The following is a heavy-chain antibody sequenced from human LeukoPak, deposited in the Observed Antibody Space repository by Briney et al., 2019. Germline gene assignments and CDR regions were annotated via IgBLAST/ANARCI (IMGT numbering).Heavy chain of an antibody. D-gene: IGHD1-26*01. CDR3: ARPIDSRSGRYLDL. CDR1: GFSVSGDY. Sequence: GGSLRLSCAASGFSVSGDYMSWVRQAPGKGLEWISVIYGGGNTYHADSVKGRFILFRDDSKNTVFLQMNSLRDEDTAVYYCARPIDSRSGRYLDLWGRGTLVTVSS. V-gene: IGHV3-66*04. CDR2: IYGGGNT. J-gene: IGHJ2*01.